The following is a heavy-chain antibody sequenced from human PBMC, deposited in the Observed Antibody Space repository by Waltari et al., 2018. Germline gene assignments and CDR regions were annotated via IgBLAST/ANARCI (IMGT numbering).Heavy chain of an antibody. CDR3: ARLSDFWSAYYKYYFDS. Sequence: QVQLQESGPGLVKPSETLSLTCTVSGGSISSYYWSWIRQPPGKGLEWIGYIYYRGSTNDNPSLKSRVTISVDTSKNQFSLKLSSVTAADTAVYYCARLSDFWSAYYKYYFDSWGQGTLVTVSS. D-gene: IGHD3-3*01. V-gene: IGHV4-59*01. CDR2: IYYRGST. CDR1: GGSISSYY. J-gene: IGHJ4*02.